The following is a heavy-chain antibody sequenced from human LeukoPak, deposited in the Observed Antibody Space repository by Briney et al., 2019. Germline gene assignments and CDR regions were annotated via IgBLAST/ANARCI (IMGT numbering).Heavy chain of an antibody. CDR1: GGSFSGHF. V-gene: IGHV4-34*01. CDR2: ITHSGDT. CDR3: ATLNY. J-gene: IGHJ4*02. Sequence: PSETLSLTCAVYGGSFSGHFWSWIRQPPGKGLEWIGEITHSGDTNYNPSLKSRVTIPADTSKNQYSLKLTSVTAEDTAVYYCATLNYWGQGTLVTVSS.